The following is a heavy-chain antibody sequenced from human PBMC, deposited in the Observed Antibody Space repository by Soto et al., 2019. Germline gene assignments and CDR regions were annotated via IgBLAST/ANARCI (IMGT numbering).Heavy chain of an antibody. CDR3: GRVAVVTVAGQHYYGMDV. CDR1: GCTFSSYA. Sequence: DGSVRRSCAASGCTFSSYAMSWVRQAPGKGLEWVSAISGSGGSTYYADSVKGRFTISRDNSKNSLYLQMNSLKTEDTAVYYCGRVAVVTVAGQHYYGMDVWGQGTTVTVSS. CDR2: ISGSGGST. J-gene: IGHJ6*02. V-gene: IGHV3-23*01. D-gene: IGHD2-21*02.